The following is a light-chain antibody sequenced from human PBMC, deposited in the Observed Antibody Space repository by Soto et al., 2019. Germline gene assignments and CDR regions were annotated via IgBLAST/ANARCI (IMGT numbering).Light chain of an antibody. CDR2: RNN. CDR1: SSNIGSNY. J-gene: IGLJ2*01. Sequence: QSALTQPPSASGTPGQRVTISCSGSSSNIGSNYVYWYQQVPGTAPKLLIYRNNQRPSGVPDRFSGSKSGTSASLAISGLRSEDEADYYCAGWDDSLSGVVFGGGTK. CDR3: AGWDDSLSGVV. V-gene: IGLV1-47*01.